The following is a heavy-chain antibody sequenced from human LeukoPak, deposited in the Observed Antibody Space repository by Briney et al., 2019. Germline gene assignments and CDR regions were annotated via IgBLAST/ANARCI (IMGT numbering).Heavy chain of an antibody. D-gene: IGHD6-13*01. V-gene: IGHV3-21*01. CDR2: ISSSSSYI. Sequence: GGSLRLSCAASGFTFSSYSMNWVRQAPGKGLEWVSSISSSSSYIYYADSVKGRFTISRDNAKNSLYLQMNSLRAEDTAVYYCASQQLARFDAFDIWGQGTMVTVSS. CDR1: GFTFSSYS. J-gene: IGHJ3*02. CDR3: ASQQLARFDAFDI.